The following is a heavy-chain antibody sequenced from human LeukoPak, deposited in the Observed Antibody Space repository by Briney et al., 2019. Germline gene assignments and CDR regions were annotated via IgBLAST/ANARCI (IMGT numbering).Heavy chain of an antibody. CDR1: GYTFTSHW. CDR3: AGQDYGDLHDAFDI. Sequence: GESLKISCKCSGYTFTSHWIGWLRQVPGKGLEWMGIIYPGDSDTRYSPSFQGQVTISADKSISTAYLQWSSPKASDTAMYYCAGQDYGDLHDAFDIWGQGTMVTVSS. V-gene: IGHV5-51*01. CDR2: IYPGDSDT. J-gene: IGHJ3*02. D-gene: IGHD4-17*01.